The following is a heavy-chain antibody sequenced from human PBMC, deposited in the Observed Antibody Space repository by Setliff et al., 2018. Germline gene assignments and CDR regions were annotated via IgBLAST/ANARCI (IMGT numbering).Heavy chain of an antibody. CDR2: ISSSGSTI. Sequence: PGGSLRLSCAASGFTFSDYYMGWIRQAPGKGLEWVSYISSSGSTIYYADSVKGRFTISRDNAKNSLYLQMNSLRAEDTAVYYCARVSRSYGLPLDYWGQGTLVTVSS. CDR3: ARVSRSYGLPLDY. CDR1: GFTFSDYY. V-gene: IGHV3-11*04. D-gene: IGHD5-18*01. J-gene: IGHJ4*02.